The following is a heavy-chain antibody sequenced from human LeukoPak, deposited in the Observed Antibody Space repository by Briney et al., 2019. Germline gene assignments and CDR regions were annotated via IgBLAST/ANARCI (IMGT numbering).Heavy chain of an antibody. CDR1: GGSISSGPYY. Sequence: SETLSLTCTVSGGSISSGPYYWGWIRQPPGKGLEWIGNIYYGENTYYNPSLKSRVTISIDTSKNQFYLKLSSLTAADTAVYYCATTGTGNWFDPWGQGTLVTVSS. D-gene: IGHD1-1*01. CDR3: ATTGTGNWFDP. CDR2: IYYGENT. J-gene: IGHJ5*02. V-gene: IGHV4-39*01.